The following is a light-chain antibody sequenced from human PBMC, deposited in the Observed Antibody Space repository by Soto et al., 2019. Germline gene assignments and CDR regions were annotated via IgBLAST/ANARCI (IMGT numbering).Light chain of an antibody. CDR2: LGS. CDR1: QSLLHSNGYTY. Sequence: DIVMTQSPLSLPVTPGEPASISCSSSQSLLHSNGYTYLDWYLQKPGQSPQVLIYLGSNRASGVPARFSGRGSGTDFTLKISRVEAEDVGVYYCMQALQTPYTFGQGTKLEIK. V-gene: IGKV2-28*01. CDR3: MQALQTPYT. J-gene: IGKJ2*01.